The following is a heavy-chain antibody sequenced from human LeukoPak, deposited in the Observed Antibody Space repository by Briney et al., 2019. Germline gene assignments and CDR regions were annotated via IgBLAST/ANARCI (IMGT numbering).Heavy chain of an antibody. J-gene: IGHJ4*02. Sequence: PGASLRLSCAASGFSFSTYGMSWVRQAPGKGLEWVSIINGGGGSTYYADSVKGRFTISRDNSQNTLYLQMNSLRAEDTAVYYCAKRWNLYYFDYWGQGTLVTVSP. V-gene: IGHV3-23*01. CDR1: GFSFSTYG. CDR3: AKRWNLYYFDY. D-gene: IGHD4-23*01. CDR2: INGGGGST.